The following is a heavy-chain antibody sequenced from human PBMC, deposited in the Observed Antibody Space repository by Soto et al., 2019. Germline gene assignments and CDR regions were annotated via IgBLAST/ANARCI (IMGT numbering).Heavy chain of an antibody. V-gene: IGHV3-53*04. J-gene: IGHJ6*03. CDR1: GFTVSSNY. Sequence: PGGSLSLSCAASGFTVSSNYMSWVRQAPVKGLEWVSVIYSGGSTYYADSVKGRFTISRHNSKNTLYLQMNSLRAEDTAVYYCARDFDSYGSGYYMDDWGKGTTVTVSS. CDR2: IYSGGST. CDR3: ARDFDSYGSGYYMDD. D-gene: IGHD5-18*01.